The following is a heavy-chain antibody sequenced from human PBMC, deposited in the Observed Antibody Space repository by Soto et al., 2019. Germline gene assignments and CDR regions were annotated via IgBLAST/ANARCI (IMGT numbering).Heavy chain of an antibody. CDR3: ARAYYYDSSGKRPNYGMDV. V-gene: IGHV3-30-3*01. Sequence: GGSLRLSCAASGFTFSSYAMHWVRQAPGKGLEWVAVISYDGSNKYYADSVKGRFTISRDNSKNTLYLQMNSLRAEDTAVYYCARAYYYDSSGKRPNYGMDVWGQGPRSPSP. D-gene: IGHD3-22*01. CDR1: GFTFSSYA. CDR2: ISYDGSNK. J-gene: IGHJ6*02.